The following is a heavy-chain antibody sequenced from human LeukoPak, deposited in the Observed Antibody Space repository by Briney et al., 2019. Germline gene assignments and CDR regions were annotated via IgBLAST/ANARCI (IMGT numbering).Heavy chain of an antibody. J-gene: IGHJ4*02. D-gene: IGHD3-9*01. Sequence: SVKVSCKASGGTFSSYAISWVRQAPGQGLEWMGRIIPILGIANYAQKFQGRVTITADKSTSTAYMELSSLRSEDTAVYYCARSYYDILTGYYKGVDYWGQGTLVAVSS. CDR3: ARSYYDILTGYYKGVDY. V-gene: IGHV1-69*04. CDR2: IIPILGIA. CDR1: GGTFSSYA.